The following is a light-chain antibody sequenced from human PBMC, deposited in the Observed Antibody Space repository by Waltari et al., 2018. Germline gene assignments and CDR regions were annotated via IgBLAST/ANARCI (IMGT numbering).Light chain of an antibody. CDR2: CAS. Sequence: EVVMTQSPATLSVSPGERATLSFRASHSVSSNLAWYQQKPGQTPRLLIYCASTRATGIPARFSCSGSGTEFTLTISNLQSEDFAVYYCQQYLSWYTFGQGTKLEIK. V-gene: IGKV3-15*01. J-gene: IGKJ2*01. CDR3: QQYLSWYT. CDR1: HSVSSN.